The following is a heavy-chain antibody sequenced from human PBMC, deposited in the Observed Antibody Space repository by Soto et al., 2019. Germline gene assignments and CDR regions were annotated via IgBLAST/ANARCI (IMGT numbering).Heavy chain of an antibody. CDR1: GYTFTSYD. V-gene: IGHV1-8*01. J-gene: IGHJ5*02. Sequence: ASVKVSCKASGYTFTSYDLNWARHATGQGLEWMGWMNPNSGNTGYAQKFQGRVTMTRNTSISTAYMELSSLRSEDTAVYYCARPYCSSTSCYTWGNWFDPWGQGTLVTVSS. CDR2: MNPNSGNT. D-gene: IGHD2-2*02. CDR3: ARPYCSSTSCYTWGNWFDP.